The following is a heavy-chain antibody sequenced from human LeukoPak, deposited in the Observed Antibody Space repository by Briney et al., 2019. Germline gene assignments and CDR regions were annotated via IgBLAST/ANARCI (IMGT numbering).Heavy chain of an antibody. D-gene: IGHD6-13*01. Sequence: ASVKVSCKASGYTFTGYYMHWVRQAPGQGLEWMGWINPNSGGTNYAQKFQGRVTMTRDTSISTAYMELSRLRSDDTAVYYCARYTSEDLSSEYSSSWYYFDYWGQGTLVTVS. V-gene: IGHV1-2*02. J-gene: IGHJ4*02. CDR2: INPNSGGT. CDR1: GYTFTGYY. CDR3: ARYTSEDLSSEYSSSWYYFDY.